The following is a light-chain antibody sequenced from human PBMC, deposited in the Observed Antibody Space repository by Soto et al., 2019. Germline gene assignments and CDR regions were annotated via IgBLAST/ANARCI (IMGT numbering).Light chain of an antibody. V-gene: IGKV2-30*01. CDR3: MQGTHWPPIT. CDR1: QSLVYTDGNTY. Sequence: DVVMTQSPLSLPVTLGQPASISCRSSQSLVYTDGNTYLNWFQQRPGQSPRRLIYKVSNRDSGVPARFGGSGSGTDFTLKISRVEAEDVGVYYCMQGTHWPPITFGQGTRLEIK. CDR2: KVS. J-gene: IGKJ5*01.